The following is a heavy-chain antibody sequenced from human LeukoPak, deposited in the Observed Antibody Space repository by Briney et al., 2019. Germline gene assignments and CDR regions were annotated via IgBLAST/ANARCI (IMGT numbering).Heavy chain of an antibody. J-gene: IGHJ6*02. V-gene: IGHV3-53*04. CDR2: IYSGGST. CDR3: AREQYGDYNYYYYGMGV. Sequence: GGSLRLSCAASGFTVSSNYMSWVRQAPGKGLEWVSVIYSGGSTYYADSVKGRFTISRHNSKNTLYLQMNSLRAEDTAVYYCAREQYGDYNYYYYGMGVWGQGTTVTVSS. CDR1: GFTVSSNY. D-gene: IGHD4-17*01.